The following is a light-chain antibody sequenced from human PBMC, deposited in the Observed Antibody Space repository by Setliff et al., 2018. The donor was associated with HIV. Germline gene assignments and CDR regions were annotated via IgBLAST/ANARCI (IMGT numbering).Light chain of an antibody. CDR2: QAS. J-gene: IGLJ1*01. V-gene: IGLV2-11*01. CDR1: SSDVGGYDY. Sequence: QSALTQPRSVSGSPGQSVTISCTGTSSDVGGYDYVSWYQQHPGKAPQLIIYQASKRPSGVSNRFSGSKSGNTASLTISGLQAEDEADYYCCSNTGSNTYVFGTGTKVTVL. CDR3: CSNTGSNTYV.